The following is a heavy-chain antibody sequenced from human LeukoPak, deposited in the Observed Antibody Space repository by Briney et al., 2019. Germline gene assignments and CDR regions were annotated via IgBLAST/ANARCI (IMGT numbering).Heavy chain of an antibody. CDR1: GGSFSGYY. CDR2: INHSGST. J-gene: IGHJ4*02. D-gene: IGHD3-10*01. CDR3: ARGFHYYGSGSLFGY. Sequence: SETLSLTCAVYGGSFSGYYWSWIRQPPGKGLEWIGEINHSGSTNYNPSLKSRVTISVDTSKNQFSLKLSSVTAADTAVYYCARGFHYYGSGSLFGYWGQGTLVTVSS. V-gene: IGHV4-34*01.